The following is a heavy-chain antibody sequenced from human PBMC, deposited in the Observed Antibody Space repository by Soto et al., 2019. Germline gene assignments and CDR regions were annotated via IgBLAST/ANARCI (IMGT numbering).Heavy chain of an antibody. Sequence: PSETLSLTCTVSGGSISSYYWSWIRQLPGKGLEWIGYIYYSGSTYYNPSLKSRVTISVDTSKNQFSLKLSSVTAADTAVYYCARDKAMAPDYWGQGTLVTVSS. CDR2: IYYSGST. CDR3: ARDKAMAPDY. CDR1: GGSISSYY. V-gene: IGHV4-59*12. J-gene: IGHJ4*02. D-gene: IGHD5-18*01.